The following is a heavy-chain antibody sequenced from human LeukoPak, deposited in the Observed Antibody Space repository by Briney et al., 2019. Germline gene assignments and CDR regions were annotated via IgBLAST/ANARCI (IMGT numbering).Heavy chain of an antibody. Sequence: GGSLRLSCAASGLVFSRNRMTWVRQAPGKGLEGVANIKQDGSEKYYVDYVKGRFTISRDNAVTSLYLQMNSLRDDDTAVYYCARDHLPAAGAFEYWGQGTLVTVSS. J-gene: IGHJ4*02. V-gene: IGHV3-7*01. CDR2: IKQDGSEK. CDR3: ARDHLPAAGAFEY. D-gene: IGHD6-13*01. CDR1: GLVFSRNR.